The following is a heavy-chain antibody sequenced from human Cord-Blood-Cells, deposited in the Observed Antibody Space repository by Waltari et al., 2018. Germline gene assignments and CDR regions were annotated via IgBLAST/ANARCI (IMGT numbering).Heavy chain of an antibody. Sequence: QVQPVEAGGGVVQPGRSLCLACAASGFTFSSYAMHWVRQAPGKGLEWVAVISYDGSNKYYADSVKGRFTISRDNSKNTLYLQMNSLRAEDTAVYYCASELIDAFDIWGQGTMVTVSS. CDR1: GFTFSSYA. V-gene: IGHV3-30-3*01. CDR3: ASELIDAFDI. CDR2: ISYDGSNK. J-gene: IGHJ3*02.